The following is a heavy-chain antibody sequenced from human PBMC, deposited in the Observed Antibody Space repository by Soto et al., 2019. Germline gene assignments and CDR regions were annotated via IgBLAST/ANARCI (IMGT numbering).Heavy chain of an antibody. CDR1: GYTFTSYA. CDR3: ARDPSYYGMDV. Sequence: ASVKVSCKASGYTFTSYAMHWVRQAPGQRLEWMGWINAGNGNTEYSQKFQGRVTITRDTSASTAYMELSSLRSEDTAVYYCARDPSYYGMDVWGQGTTVTVS. J-gene: IGHJ6*02. V-gene: IGHV1-3*01. CDR2: INAGNGNT.